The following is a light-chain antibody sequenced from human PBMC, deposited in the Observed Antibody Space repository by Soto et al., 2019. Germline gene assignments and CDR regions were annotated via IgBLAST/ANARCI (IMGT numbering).Light chain of an antibody. J-gene: IGKJ4*01. Sequence: EIVMTQSPATLSVSPGERASLSCRATQSVSSNLAWYQQKPGQAPRLLIYGVSTRATGIPARFIASGSGTEFTPTINTLQSEDFAVYYCQQHNRWPLTCGGGTKVEI. CDR1: QSVSSN. V-gene: IGKV3D-15*01. CDR3: QQHNRWPLT. CDR2: GVS.